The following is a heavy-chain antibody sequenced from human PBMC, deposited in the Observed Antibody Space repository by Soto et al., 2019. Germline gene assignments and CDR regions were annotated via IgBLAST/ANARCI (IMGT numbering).Heavy chain of an antibody. J-gene: IGHJ4*02. CDR1: GGAFSSYA. Sequence: SVKVSCKASGGAFSSYAISWVRQAPGQGLEWMGGIIPIFGTANYAQKFQGRVTITADESTSTAYMELSSLRSEDTAVYYCARDLTYYDILTGYYKRSFFDYWGQGTLVTVSS. CDR2: IIPIFGTA. V-gene: IGHV1-69*13. D-gene: IGHD3-9*01. CDR3: ARDLTYYDILTGYYKRSFFDY.